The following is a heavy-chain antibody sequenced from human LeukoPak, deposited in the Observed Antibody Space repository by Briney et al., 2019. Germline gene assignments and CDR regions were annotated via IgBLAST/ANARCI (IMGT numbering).Heavy chain of an antibody. CDR1: GGSISNYY. J-gene: IGHJ6*03. CDR3: ARRDLRVFRSKGEPYYYYYMDV. D-gene: IGHD3-3*01. Sequence: PSETLSLTCTVSGGSISNYYWSWIRQAPGKGLEWIGCIYYSGTTNYNPSLKSRVTISVDTSKNQFSLKLSSVTAADTAVYYCARRDLRVFRSKGEPYYYYYMDVWGKGTTVTVSS. CDR2: IYYSGTT. V-gene: IGHV4-59*08.